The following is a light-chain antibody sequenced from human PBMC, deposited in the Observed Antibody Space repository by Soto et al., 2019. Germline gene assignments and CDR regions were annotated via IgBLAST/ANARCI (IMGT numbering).Light chain of an antibody. CDR1: QSVRSNC. J-gene: IGKJ1*01. CDR2: GAS. V-gene: IGKV3-20*01. Sequence: EIVLTQSPGTLSLSPGERATLSCRASQSVRSNCLAWYQQKPGQAPRLLIYGASSRATGIPDRFGGSGSGTDFSLTISRLEPEDFAVYYCQQYGSPPQTFGQGTKVDIK. CDR3: QQYGSPPQT.